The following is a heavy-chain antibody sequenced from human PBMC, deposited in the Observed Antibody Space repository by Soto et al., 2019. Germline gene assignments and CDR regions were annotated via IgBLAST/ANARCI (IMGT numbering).Heavy chain of an antibody. J-gene: IGHJ6*02. CDR2: IWYDGSNK. CDR1: GFTFSSYG. D-gene: IGHD6-19*01. CDR3: ARDLGWGMDV. V-gene: IGHV3-33*01. Sequence: QVQLVESGGGVVQPGRSLRLSCAASGFTFSSYGMHWVRQVPGKGLEWVAVIWYDGSNKYYADSVKGRFTISRDNSKNTLYLQMNSLRAEDTAVYYCARDLGWGMDVWGQGTTVTVSS.